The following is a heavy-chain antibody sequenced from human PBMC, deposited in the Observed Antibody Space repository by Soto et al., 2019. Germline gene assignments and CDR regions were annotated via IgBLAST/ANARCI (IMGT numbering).Heavy chain of an antibody. CDR3: ARGARSGYDYNPVS. V-gene: IGHV4-31*03. J-gene: IGHJ4*02. CDR1: GGSISSGGYY. Sequence: QVQLQESGPGLVKPSQTLSLTCTVSGGSISSGGYYWSWIRQHPGKGLEWIGYIYYGGSTYYNPSLKSRVTISVDTSKNQFSLKLSAVTAADTAVYDCARGARSGYDYNPVSWGQGTLVTVSS. CDR2: IYYGGST. D-gene: IGHD5-12*01.